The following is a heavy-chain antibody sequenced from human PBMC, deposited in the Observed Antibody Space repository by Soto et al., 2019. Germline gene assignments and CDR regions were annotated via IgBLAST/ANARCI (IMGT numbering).Heavy chain of an antibody. J-gene: IGHJ4*02. CDR2: IKSNAAKAPP. CDR3: AWQGTTSFYFHS. V-gene: IGHV3-15*05. Sequence: PGGSLRLSFAVSGLTFRDAWMNWVRQAPGKGREWVGNIKSNAAKAPPEYAESVKGRFIISRDDPKNTVYLQMSGLKTEDTAVYYCAWQGTTSFYFHSWGQGTLVTVSS. CDR1: GLTFRDAW. D-gene: IGHD1-1*01.